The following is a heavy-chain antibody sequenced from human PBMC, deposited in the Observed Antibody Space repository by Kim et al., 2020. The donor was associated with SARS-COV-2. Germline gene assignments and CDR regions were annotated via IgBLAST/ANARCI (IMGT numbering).Heavy chain of an antibody. Sequence: STLYYANSVKGRFTISRDNAKNSLYLQMNSLRAEDTAVYYCARALGGKDYWGQGTLVTVSS. D-gene: IGHD3-16*01. V-gene: IGHV3-11*01. CDR3: ARALGGKDY. CDR2: STL. J-gene: IGHJ4*02.